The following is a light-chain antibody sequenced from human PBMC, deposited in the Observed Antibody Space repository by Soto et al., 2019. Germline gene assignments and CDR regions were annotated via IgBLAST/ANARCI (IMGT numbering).Light chain of an antibody. Sequence: QSVLTQPPSVSAAPGQKVTISCSGSISNIGNNNVYWYHQLPGTAPKLLIYDNNKRPSGIPDRFSGSKSGTSATLGITGLQTGDEADYYCGTWDSSLSAVVFGGGTKLTVL. CDR1: ISNIGNNN. J-gene: IGLJ2*01. CDR2: DNN. CDR3: GTWDSSLSAVV. V-gene: IGLV1-51*01.